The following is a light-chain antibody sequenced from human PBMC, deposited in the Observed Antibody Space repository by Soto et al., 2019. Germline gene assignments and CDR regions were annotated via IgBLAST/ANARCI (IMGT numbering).Light chain of an antibody. CDR3: SSYGGKNNLL. V-gene: IGLV2-8*01. CDR1: ISDVGGYDY. CDR2: EVT. Sequence: QSALTQPPSASGSPGQSVAISCTGTISDVGGYDYVSWYQQHPGKAPKLMIYEVTKRPSGVPDRFSGSKSGNTASLTVSGLQAEDEADYYCSSYGGKNNLLFGGGTKLTVL. J-gene: IGLJ2*01.